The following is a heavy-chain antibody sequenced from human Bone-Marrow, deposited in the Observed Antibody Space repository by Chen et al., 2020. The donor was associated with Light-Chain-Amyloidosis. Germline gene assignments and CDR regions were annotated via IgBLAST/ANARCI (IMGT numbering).Heavy chain of an antibody. J-gene: IGHJ5*02. D-gene: IGHD3-10*01. CDR3: ARSRPFYGSGSYYTLWWFDP. CDR2: INHSGST. CDR1: GGYFSGYY. V-gene: IGHV4-34*01. Sequence: QVQLQQWGAGLLKPSETLSLTCAVYGGYFSGYYWSWIRQPPGKGLEWIGEINHSGSTNYNPSLKSRVTISVDTSKNQFSLKLSSVTAADTAVYYCARSRPFYGSGSYYTLWWFDPWGQGTLVTVSS.